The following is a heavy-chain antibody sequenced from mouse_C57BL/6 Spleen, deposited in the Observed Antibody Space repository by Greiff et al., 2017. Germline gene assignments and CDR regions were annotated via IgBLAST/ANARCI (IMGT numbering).Heavy chain of an antibody. CDR3: ASNYGSSSHWYFDV. D-gene: IGHD1-1*01. CDR1: GYSITSGYY. J-gene: IGHJ1*03. V-gene: IGHV3-6*01. CDR2: ISYDGSN. Sequence: ESGPGLVKPSQSLSLTCSVTGYSITSGYYWNWIRQFPGNKLEWMGYISYDGSNNYNPSLKHRISITRDTSKNQFFLKLNSVTTEDTATYYCASNYGSSSHWYFDVWGTGTTVTVSS.